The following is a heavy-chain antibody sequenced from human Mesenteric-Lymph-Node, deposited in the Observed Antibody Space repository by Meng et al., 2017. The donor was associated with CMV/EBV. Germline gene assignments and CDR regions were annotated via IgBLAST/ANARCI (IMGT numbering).Heavy chain of an antibody. Sequence: CAASGFTFDDYAMHWVRQAPGKGLEWVSGISWNSGSVGYADSVKGRFIISRDNAKNSLYLQMNSLRTEDMAFYYCAKTTSYYYVMDVWGQGTTVTVSS. D-gene: IGHD1-1*01. V-gene: IGHV3-9*03. CDR2: ISWNSGSV. CDR3: AKTTSYYYVMDV. J-gene: IGHJ6*02. CDR1: GFTFDDYA.